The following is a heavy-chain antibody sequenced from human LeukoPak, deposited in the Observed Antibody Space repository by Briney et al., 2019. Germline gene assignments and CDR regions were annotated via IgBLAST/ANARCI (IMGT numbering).Heavy chain of an antibody. J-gene: IGHJ4*02. CDR1: GGSFSGYY. Sequence: KSSETLSLTCAVYGGSFSGYYWSWIRQPPGKGLEWIGEINHSGSTNYNPSLKSRVTISVDRSKNQFSLKLSSVTAADTAVYYCARERIAARLLDYWGQGTLVTVSS. V-gene: IGHV4-34*01. CDR3: ARERIAARLLDY. CDR2: INHSGST. D-gene: IGHD6-6*01.